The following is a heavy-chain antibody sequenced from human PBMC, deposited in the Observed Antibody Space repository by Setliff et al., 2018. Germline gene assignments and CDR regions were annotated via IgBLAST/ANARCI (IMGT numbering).Heavy chain of an antibody. CDR1: GYTPTNYY. V-gene: IGHV1-46*01. CDR3: ARGPLDFVVLPAAGKFDY. D-gene: IGHD2-2*01. J-gene: IGHJ4*02. Sequence: ASVKVSCKASGYTPTNYYMHWVRQAPGQGLEWMGIINPSGGLTRYAQKFQGRVTMTRDTSTSTAYMELRSLRSDDTAVYYCARGPLDFVVLPAAGKFDYWGQGTLVTVSS. CDR2: INPSGGLT.